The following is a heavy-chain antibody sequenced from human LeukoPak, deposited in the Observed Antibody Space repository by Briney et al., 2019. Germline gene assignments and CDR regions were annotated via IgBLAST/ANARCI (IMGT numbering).Heavy chain of an antibody. D-gene: IGHD4-17*01. CDR1: GDSVSSYY. J-gene: IGHJ3*02. CDR2: IYYSGST. Sequence: SETLSLTCTVSGDSVSSYYWSWIRQPPGKGLEWIGYIYYSGSTNFNPSLKSRVTISVDTSKNQFSLQLNSVTPEDTAVYYCAREGGDYGDVRAFDIWGQGTMVTVSS. CDR3: AREGGDYGDVRAFDI. V-gene: IGHV4-59*02.